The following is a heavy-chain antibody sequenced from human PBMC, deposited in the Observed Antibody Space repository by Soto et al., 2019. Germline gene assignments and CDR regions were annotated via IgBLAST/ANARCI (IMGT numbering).Heavy chain of an antibody. J-gene: IGHJ2*01. CDR1: GFTFSSYE. Sequence: PGGSLRLSCAASGFTFSSYEMNWVRQAPGKGLEWVSYLSSSGSTIYYADSVKGRFTISRDNAKNSLYLQMNSLRAEDTAVYYCARHTEATVTSYWYFDLWGRGTLVTVSS. V-gene: IGHV3-48*03. CDR3: ARHTEATVTSYWYFDL. CDR2: LSSSGSTI. D-gene: IGHD4-17*01.